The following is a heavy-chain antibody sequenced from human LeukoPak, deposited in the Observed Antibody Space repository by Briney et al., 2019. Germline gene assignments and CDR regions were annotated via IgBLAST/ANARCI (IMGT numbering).Heavy chain of an antibody. V-gene: IGHV4-34*01. CDR2: INHSGST. D-gene: IGHD5-12*01. CDR3: ARVRPVATIRYNWFDP. J-gene: IGHJ5*02. Sequence: SETLSLTCAVYGGSFSGYYWSWIRQPPGKGLEWIGEINHSGSTNYNPSLKSRVTISVDTSKNQFSLKLSSVAAADTAVYYCARVRPVATIRYNWFDPWGQGTLVTVSS. CDR1: GGSFSGYY.